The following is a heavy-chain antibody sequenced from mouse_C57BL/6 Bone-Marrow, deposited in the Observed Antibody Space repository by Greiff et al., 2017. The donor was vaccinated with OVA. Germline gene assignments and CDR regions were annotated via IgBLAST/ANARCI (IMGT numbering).Heavy chain of an antibody. J-gene: IGHJ2*01. CDR1: GFSLSTFGMG. V-gene: IGHV8-8*01. CDR3: ARIYYCGSSCYFDY. CDR2: IWWDDDK. D-gene: IGHD1-1*01. Sequence: QVTLKVSGPGILQPSQTLSLTCSFSGFSLSTFGMGVGWIRHPSGKGLEWLAHIWWDDDKYYNPALKSRLTISKYTSKNQILLKIANLDTSDTATYYCARIYYCGSSCYFDYWGQGTTLTVSS.